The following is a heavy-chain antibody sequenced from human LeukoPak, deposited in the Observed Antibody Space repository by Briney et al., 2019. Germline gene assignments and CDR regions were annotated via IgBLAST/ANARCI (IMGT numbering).Heavy chain of an antibody. CDR2: ISAYNGNT. CDR3: ARASYYDSSGYSGY. CDR1: GYTFTSYG. Sequence: GASVKVSCKASGYTFTSYGISWVRRAPGQGREWMGWISAYNGNTNYAQKLQGRVTMTTDTSTSTAYMELRSLRSDDTAVYYCARASYYDSSGYSGYWGQGTLVTVSS. V-gene: IGHV1-18*01. D-gene: IGHD3-22*01. J-gene: IGHJ4*02.